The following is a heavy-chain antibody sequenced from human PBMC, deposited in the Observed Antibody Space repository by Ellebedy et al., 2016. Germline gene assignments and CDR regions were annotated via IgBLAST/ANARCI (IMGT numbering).Heavy chain of an antibody. V-gene: IGHV3-9*01. CDR2: ISWNSGSI. CDR3: AKDKRMITFGGVIDY. D-gene: IGHD3-16*01. CDR1: GFTFDDSA. J-gene: IGHJ4*02. Sequence: LSLTCAASGFTFDDSAMHWVRQAAGKGLEWVSGISWNSGSIGYADSVKGRFTISRDNAKNSLYLQMNSLRAEDTGLYYCAKDKRMITFGGVIDYWGQGTLVTVSS.